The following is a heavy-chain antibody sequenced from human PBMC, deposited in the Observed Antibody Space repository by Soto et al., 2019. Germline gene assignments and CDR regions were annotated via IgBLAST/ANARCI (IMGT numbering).Heavy chain of an antibody. V-gene: IGHV1-69*01. J-gene: IGHJ4*02. D-gene: IGHD2-15*01. CDR3: ALGAIVAVPAALSSYHDYTNYRFDS. CDR2: IIPMFAAT. CDR1: GGSFSDFA. Sequence: QVQLAQSGAEMTKPGSSVKVSCRASGGSFSDFAFSWVRQAPGQGLEWMGGIIPMFAATKYAQRLQDRVTITADESTNTVYLALNSLTSEDTAIYYCALGAIVAVPAALSSYHDYTNYRFDSWGQGTLVTVSS.